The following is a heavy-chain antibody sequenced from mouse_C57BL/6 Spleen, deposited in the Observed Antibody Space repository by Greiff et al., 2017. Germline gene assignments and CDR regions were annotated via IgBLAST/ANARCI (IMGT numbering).Heavy chain of an antibody. Sequence: DVMLVESGGGLVKPGGSLKLSCAASGFTFSDYGMHWVRQAPEKGLEWVAYISSGSSTIYYADTVKGRFTISRDNAKNTLFLQMTSLRSEDTAMYYCARGGYPYYYAMDYWGQGTSVTVSS. J-gene: IGHJ4*01. CDR1: GFTFSDYG. D-gene: IGHD2-2*01. CDR2: ISSGSSTI. V-gene: IGHV5-17*01. CDR3: ARGGYPYYYAMDY.